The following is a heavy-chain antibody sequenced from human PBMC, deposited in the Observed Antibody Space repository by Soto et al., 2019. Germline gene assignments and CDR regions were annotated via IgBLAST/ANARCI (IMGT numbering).Heavy chain of an antibody. CDR1: GYTFTSYG. D-gene: IGHD6-19*01. J-gene: IGHJ4*02. V-gene: IGHV1-18*01. Sequence: GASVKVSCTASGYTFTSYGISWVRQAPGQGLEWMGWISAYNGNTNYAQKLQGRVTMTTDTSTSTAYMELRSLRSDDTAVYYCARNHPTLSSGWYGSDYWGQGTLVTVSS. CDR3: ARNHPTLSSGWYGSDY. CDR2: ISAYNGNT.